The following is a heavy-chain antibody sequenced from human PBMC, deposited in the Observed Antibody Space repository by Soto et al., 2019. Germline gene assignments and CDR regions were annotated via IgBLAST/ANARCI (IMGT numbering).Heavy chain of an antibody. J-gene: IGHJ4*02. CDR3: ARDRYYYDSSGYYSAYFDY. CDR2: IIPIFGTA. CDR1: GGTFSSYA. V-gene: IGHV1-69*13. D-gene: IGHD3-22*01. Sequence: EASVKVSCKASGGTFSSYAISWVRQAPGQGLEWMGGIIPIFGTANYAQKFQGRVTITADESTSTAYMELSSLRSEDTAVYYCARDRYYYDSSGYYSAYFDYWGQGTLVTVSS.